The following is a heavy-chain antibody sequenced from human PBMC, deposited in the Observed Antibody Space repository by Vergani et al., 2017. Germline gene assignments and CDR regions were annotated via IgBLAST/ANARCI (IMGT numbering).Heavy chain of an antibody. D-gene: IGHD2-2*01. J-gene: IGHJ6*03. CDR3: ARVQDIVVVPASLGYMDV. V-gene: IGHV3-48*01. Sequence: VQLVESGGGVVQPGGSLRLFCAASGFTFSSYSMNWVRQAPGKGLEWVSYISSSSSTIYYADCVKGRFTISRANAKNSLYLQMNNLRAEDTAVYYCARVQDIVVVPASLGYMDVWGQGTTVTVSS. CDR2: ISSSSSTI. CDR1: GFTFSSYS.